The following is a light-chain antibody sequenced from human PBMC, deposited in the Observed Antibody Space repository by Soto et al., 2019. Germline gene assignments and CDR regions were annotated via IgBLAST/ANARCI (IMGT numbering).Light chain of an antibody. CDR2: GAS. CDR3: QQYNNWPSWT. J-gene: IGKJ1*01. Sequence: EIVMTQSPATLSVSPGEGATLSCRASQSVSSNLAWYQQKPGQAPRLLIYGASTRATGIPGRFSGSGSGTEFTLTISSLQSEDCAVYYCQQYNNWPSWTFGKGTKVEIK. CDR1: QSVSSN. V-gene: IGKV3-15*01.